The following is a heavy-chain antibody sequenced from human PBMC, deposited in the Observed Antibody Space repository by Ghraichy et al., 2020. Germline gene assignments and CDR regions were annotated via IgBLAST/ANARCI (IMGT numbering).Heavy chain of an antibody. Sequence: GESLNISCQGSGYSFTTYWIAWVRQMPGKGLEWMGVIYPGDSETNYSPSFQGQVTISADKSISTAYLQWSSLKASDTAIYYCARTYCVTTSCRKSTYYYGMDVWGQGTTVTVSS. J-gene: IGHJ6*02. CDR3: ARTYCVTTSCRKSTYYYGMDV. D-gene: IGHD2-2*01. V-gene: IGHV5-51*01. CDR1: GYSFTTYW. CDR2: IYPGDSET.